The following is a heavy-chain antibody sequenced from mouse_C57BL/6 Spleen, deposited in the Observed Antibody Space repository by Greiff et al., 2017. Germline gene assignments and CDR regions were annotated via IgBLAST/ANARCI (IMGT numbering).Heavy chain of an antibody. CDR1: GYTFTSYW. CDR2: IDPNSGGT. D-gene: IGHD2-4*01. V-gene: IGHV1-72*01. J-gene: IGHJ2*01. CDR3: ANYDYDGDYFDY. Sequence: QVQLQQPGAELVKSGASVKLSCKASGYTFTSYWMHWVKQRPGRGLEWSGRIDPNSGGTKYNEKFKSKATLTVDKPSSTAYMQLSSLTSEDSAVYYCANYDYDGDYFDYWGQGTTLTVSS.